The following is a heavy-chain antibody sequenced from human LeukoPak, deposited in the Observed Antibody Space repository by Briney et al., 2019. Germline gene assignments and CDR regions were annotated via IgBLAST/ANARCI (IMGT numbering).Heavy chain of an antibody. CDR1: GFIFSSYS. J-gene: IGHJ4*02. Sequence: GGSLRLSCAASGFIFSSYSMNWVRQAPGKGLEWVSYISSSDSTRYYADSVKGRFTISRDNAKNSLYLQMNSLRAEDTAVYYCARDNYDSSTLYYFDYWGQGTLVTVSS. CDR2: ISSSDSTR. CDR3: ARDNYDSSTLYYFDY. V-gene: IGHV3-48*04. D-gene: IGHD3-22*01.